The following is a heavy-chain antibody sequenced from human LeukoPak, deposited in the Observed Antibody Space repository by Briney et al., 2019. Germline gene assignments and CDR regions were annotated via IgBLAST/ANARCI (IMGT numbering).Heavy chain of an antibody. J-gene: IGHJ6*02. V-gene: IGHV1-46*01. Sequence: ASVKVSCKPSGYTFTRYYMHWVRQAPGQGLEWMGIINPSGGSTSYAQKFQGRVTMTRDTSTSTVYMELSSLRSDDTAVYYCAATIAADTGYYGMDVWAQGTTVTVSS. D-gene: IGHD6-13*01. CDR1: GYTFTRYY. CDR2: INPSGGST. CDR3: AATIAADTGYYGMDV.